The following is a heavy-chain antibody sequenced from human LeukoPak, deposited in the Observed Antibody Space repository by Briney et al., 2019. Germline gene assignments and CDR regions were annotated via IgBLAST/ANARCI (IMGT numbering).Heavy chain of an antibody. CDR1: GFTVSSKY. V-gene: IGHV3-66*01. D-gene: IGHD3-10*01. CDR3: VRDDGVAPYDY. J-gene: IGHJ4*02. Sequence: GGSLRLSCAASGFTVSSKYMSWVRQAPGKGLGWVSVIYIDGSTSYADSVQGRLTISRDNSKNTVYLQMNSLRVEDTAVYYCVRDDGVAPYDYWGQGTLVTVSS. CDR2: IYIDGST.